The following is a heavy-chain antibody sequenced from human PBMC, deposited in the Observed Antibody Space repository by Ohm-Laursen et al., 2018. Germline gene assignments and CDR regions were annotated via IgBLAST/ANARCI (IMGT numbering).Heavy chain of an antibody. V-gene: IGHV4-4*07. Sequence: SDTLSLTWAVSSGSISGHYWTWIPQPAGKGLDWIGRIYSRGNTAYNPSLKSRATISLDTSKNQFSLKLNSGTAADTAVYYCARGGSFGPNYFDYWGQGTPVTVSS. D-gene: IGHD5-18*01. J-gene: IGHJ4*02. CDR1: SGSISGHY. CDR2: IYSRGNT. CDR3: ARGGSFGPNYFDY.